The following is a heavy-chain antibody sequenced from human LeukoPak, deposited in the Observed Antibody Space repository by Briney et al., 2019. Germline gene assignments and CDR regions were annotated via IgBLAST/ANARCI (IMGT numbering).Heavy chain of an antibody. Sequence: PGGSLRLSCAASGFTFSTYGMSWVRQAPGKGLEWVSAIGGSGGGTYYADSVKGRFTISRDNSKNTLYLQMNSLRAEDTAVYYCAKDIVSGSKGVGTEGYWGQGTLVTVSS. D-gene: IGHD3-16*02. V-gene: IGHV3-23*01. J-gene: IGHJ4*02. CDR1: GFTFSTYG. CDR3: AKDIVSGSKGVGTEGY. CDR2: IGGSGGGT.